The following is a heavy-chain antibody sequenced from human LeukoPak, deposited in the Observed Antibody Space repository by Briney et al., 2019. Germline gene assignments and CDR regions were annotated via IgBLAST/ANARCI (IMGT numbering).Heavy chain of an antibody. CDR1: GYTFTGYY. CDR2: ISPNSGGT. Sequence: ASVKVSCKASGYTFTGYYLHWVRQPPGQGLEWMGWISPNSGGTNYAQEFQGRVTMTRGTSISTAYMELSRLRSDDTAVYYCARDPGDYGGNRFDYWGQGTLVTISS. V-gene: IGHV1-2*02. CDR3: ARDPGDYGGNRFDY. D-gene: IGHD4-23*01. J-gene: IGHJ4*02.